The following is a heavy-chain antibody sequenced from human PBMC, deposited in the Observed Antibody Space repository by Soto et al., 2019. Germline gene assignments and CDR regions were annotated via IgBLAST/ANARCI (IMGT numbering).Heavy chain of an antibody. CDR2: ISSSSSTI. V-gene: IGHV3-48*01. CDR3: AKDMKWGGMTTIHYFDS. CDR1: GFTFSYYS. J-gene: IGHJ4*02. Sequence: GGSLRLSCAASGFTFSYYSMNWVRQAPGKGLEWVSYISSSSSTIYYADSVKGRFTISRDNAKNSLYLQMNSLRPEDTALYYCAKDMKWGGMTTIHYFDSWGQGTQVTVSS. D-gene: IGHD4-17*01.